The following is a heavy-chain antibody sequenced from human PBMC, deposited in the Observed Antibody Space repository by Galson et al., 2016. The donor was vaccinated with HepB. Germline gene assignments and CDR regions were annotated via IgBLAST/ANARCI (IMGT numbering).Heavy chain of an antibody. CDR1: DDSMRSNSYY. Sequence: SETLSLTCTVSDDSMRSNSYYWGWIRQPPGKGLEWIGCTYYNGNTYYNPSLKSRVRMFIDKSTDEISLVLTSVTATDTAVYYCGRFTFHYDSVGYSIPSTVDSWGQGTLVTVSS. CDR3: GRFTFHYDSVGYSIPSTVDS. J-gene: IGHJ4*02. D-gene: IGHD3-22*01. V-gene: IGHV4-39*01. CDR2: TYYNGNT.